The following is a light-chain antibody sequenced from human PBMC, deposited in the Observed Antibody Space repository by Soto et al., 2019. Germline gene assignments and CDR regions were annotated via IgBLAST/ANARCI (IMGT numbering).Light chain of an antibody. CDR3: SSYTSSSTLYV. Sequence: QSVLTQPASVSGSPGQSITISCTGTSSDVGGYNYVSWYQQHPGKAPKLMIYDVSNRPSGVSNRFSGSKSGNTASLTTSGLQAEDEADYYCSSYTSSSTLYVFGTGTKVTV. CDR1: SSDVGGYNY. V-gene: IGLV2-14*01. J-gene: IGLJ1*01. CDR2: DVS.